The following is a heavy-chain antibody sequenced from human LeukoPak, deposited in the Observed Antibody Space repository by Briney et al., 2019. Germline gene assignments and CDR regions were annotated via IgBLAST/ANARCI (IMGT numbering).Heavy chain of an antibody. J-gene: IGHJ4*02. CDR3: ARDLDYGARPGPFDY. CDR1: GFTFSSYG. D-gene: IGHD4-17*01. V-gene: IGHV3-30*03. CDR2: ISYDGSNK. Sequence: PGGSLRLSCAASGFTFSSYGMHWVRQAPGKGLEWVAVISYDGSNKYYADSVKGRFTISRDNSKNTLYLQMNSLRAEDTAVYYCARDLDYGARPGPFDYWGQGSLVTVSS.